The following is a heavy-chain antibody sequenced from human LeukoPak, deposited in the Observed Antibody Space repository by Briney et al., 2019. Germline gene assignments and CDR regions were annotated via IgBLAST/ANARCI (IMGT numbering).Heavy chain of an antibody. D-gene: IGHD1-14*01. CDR3: TRGNPFTTENHWDY. V-gene: IGHV3-48*01. CDR1: GLSFSSYT. Sequence: GGSLRLSCAASGLSFSSYTFNWVRQTPGKGLEWISYISDSSSTIYYADSVKGRFTISRDNAENSLFLQMHSLRAGDTAVYYCTRGNPFTTENHWDYWGQGTLVTVSS. CDR2: ISDSSSTI. J-gene: IGHJ4*02.